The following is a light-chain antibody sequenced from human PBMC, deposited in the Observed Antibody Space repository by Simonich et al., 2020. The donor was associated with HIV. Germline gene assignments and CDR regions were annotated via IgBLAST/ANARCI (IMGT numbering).Light chain of an antibody. J-gene: IGLJ2*01. CDR1: SSDVGSYNL. V-gene: IGLV2-14*02. CDR2: EDS. Sequence: QSALTQPASVSGSPGQSITISCTGTSSDVGSYNLVSWYQHHPGKAPTLMIYEDSNRPSGISDRFSGSKSGNTASLTISGLLAEDEADYYCSSYTSSNTVVFGGGTKVTVL. CDR3: SSYTSSNTVV.